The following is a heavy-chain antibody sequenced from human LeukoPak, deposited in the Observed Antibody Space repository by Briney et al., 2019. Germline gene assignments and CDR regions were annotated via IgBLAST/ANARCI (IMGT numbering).Heavy chain of an antibody. CDR3: ARAGGIAVAGNFDY. D-gene: IGHD6-19*01. CDR1: GGTFSSYA. J-gene: IGHJ4*02. CDR2: IIPIFGTA. Sequence: SVKVSCKASGGTFSSYAISWVRQAPGQGLEWMGGIIPIFGTANYAQKFQGRVTITADESTSTAYMELSSLRFEDTAVYYCARAGGIAVAGNFDYWGQGTLVTVSS. V-gene: IGHV1-69*13.